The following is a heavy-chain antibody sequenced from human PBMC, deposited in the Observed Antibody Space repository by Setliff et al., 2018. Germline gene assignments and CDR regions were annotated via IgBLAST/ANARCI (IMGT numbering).Heavy chain of an antibody. CDR1: GDSISSSSYY. CDR2: IYYSGST. D-gene: IGHD3-3*01. V-gene: IGHV4-39*07. CDR3: ASGVPNYDFWSGYYTGSYWFDP. J-gene: IGHJ5*02. Sequence: PSETLSLTCTVSGDSISSSSYYWGWIRQPPGKGREWIGCIYYSGSTNYNPSLESRVTISVDTSKNQFSLRLNSATAADTAVYYCASGVPNYDFWSGYYTGSYWFDPWGQGTLVTVSS.